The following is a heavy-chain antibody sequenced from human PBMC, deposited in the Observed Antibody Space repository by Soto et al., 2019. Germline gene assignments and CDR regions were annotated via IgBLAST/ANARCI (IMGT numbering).Heavy chain of an antibody. V-gene: IGHV1-69*06. D-gene: IGHD4-4*01. CDR2: IIPIFGTA. CDR3: AKGRLSVSNPFDY. Sequence: SVKLSCKESGGTFRSNASSWVRQAPGQGLEWMGGIIPIFGTANYAQKFQGRVTITADKSTSTAYMELSSLRSEDTAVYYCAKGRLSVSNPFDYWGQGTLVTVSS. J-gene: IGHJ4*02. CDR1: GGTFRSNA.